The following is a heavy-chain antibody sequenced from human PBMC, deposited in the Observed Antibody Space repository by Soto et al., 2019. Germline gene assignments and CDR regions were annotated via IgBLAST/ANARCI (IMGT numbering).Heavy chain of an antibody. J-gene: IGHJ6*03. Sequence: EASVKVSCTASGYTFTSYDINWVRQATGQGLEWMGWMNPNSGNTGYAQKFQGRVTMTRNTSISTAYMELSSLRSEDTAVYYCARADIVVVPAAGMVSGYYYYYMDVWGKGTTVTVSS. V-gene: IGHV1-8*01. CDR1: GYTFTSYD. CDR3: ARADIVVVPAAGMVSGYYYYYMDV. CDR2: MNPNSGNT. D-gene: IGHD2-2*01.